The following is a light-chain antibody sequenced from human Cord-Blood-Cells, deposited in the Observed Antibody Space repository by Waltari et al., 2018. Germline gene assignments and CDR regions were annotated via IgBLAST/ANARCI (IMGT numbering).Light chain of an antibody. J-gene: IGLJ3*02. CDR2: DVS. V-gene: IGLV2-14*01. CDR1: SSDVGGYNY. Sequence: QSALTQPASVSGSPGQSITISCTGTSSDVGGYNYVSWYQQHPGKAPKLMIYDVSKRPSGVSNRFSGSTSGNTASLTISGLQAEDEAEYYCSSYTSSSTWVFGGGTKLTVL. CDR3: SSYTSSSTWV.